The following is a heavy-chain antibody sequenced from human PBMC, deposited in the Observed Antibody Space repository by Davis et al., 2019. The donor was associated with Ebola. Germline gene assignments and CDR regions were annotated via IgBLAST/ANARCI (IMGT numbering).Heavy chain of an antibody. CDR1: GFTFSSYG. V-gene: IGHV3-30*02. D-gene: IGHD6-19*01. CDR3: ARGHSSGWEKGVCDY. Sequence: GESLKISCAASGFTFSSYGMYWVRQAPGKGLEWVAFVRYDGSDKYYADSVKGRFTISRDNSKNTLYLQMNSLRPEDTAVYYCARGHSSGWEKGVCDYWGQGTLVTVSS. CDR2: VRYDGSDK. J-gene: IGHJ4*02.